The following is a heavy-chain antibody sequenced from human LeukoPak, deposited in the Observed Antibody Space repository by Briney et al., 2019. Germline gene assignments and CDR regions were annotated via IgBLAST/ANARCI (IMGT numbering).Heavy chain of an antibody. CDR2: LYWDDDK. Sequence: SGPTLVNPTQTLTLTCTFSGFSLSTTEVGVAWIRQPPGKALEWLALLYWDDDKRYSPSLKNRLTITKDTSKNQVVLTMTNVDPVDTATYYCARMRPCSGGSCYWNDYWGQGTLVTVSS. J-gene: IGHJ4*02. CDR3: ARMRPCSGGSCYWNDY. V-gene: IGHV2-5*02. D-gene: IGHD2-15*01. CDR1: GFSLSTTEVG.